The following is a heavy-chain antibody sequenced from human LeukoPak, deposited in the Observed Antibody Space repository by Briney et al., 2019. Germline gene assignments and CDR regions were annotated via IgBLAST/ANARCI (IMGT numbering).Heavy chain of an antibody. V-gene: IGHV1-18*01. J-gene: IGHJ4*02. CDR1: GYTFTSYG. CDR3: ARRYSYGFPYFDY. D-gene: IGHD5-18*01. Sequence: ASVTVSCTASGYTFTSYGISWVRQAPGQGLEWMGWISAYNGNTNYAQKLQGRVTMTTDTSTSTAYMELRSLRPDDTAVYYCARRYSYGFPYFDYWGQGTLVTVSS. CDR2: ISAYNGNT.